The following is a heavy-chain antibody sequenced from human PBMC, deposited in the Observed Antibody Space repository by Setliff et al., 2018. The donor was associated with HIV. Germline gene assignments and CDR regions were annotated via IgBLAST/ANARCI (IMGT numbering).Heavy chain of an antibody. J-gene: IGHJ5*02. Sequence: PSETLSLTCTVSGVSISNYYWSWIRQPPGKGLEWIGYMYYSGNTNYNPSLKSRVTISVDTSKSQFSLKLNSVTAADTAVYYCARHRQISDWFDPWGQGILVTVSS. CDR1: GVSISNYY. V-gene: IGHV4-59*01. D-gene: IGHD3-10*01. CDR2: MYYSGNT. CDR3: ARHRQISDWFDP.